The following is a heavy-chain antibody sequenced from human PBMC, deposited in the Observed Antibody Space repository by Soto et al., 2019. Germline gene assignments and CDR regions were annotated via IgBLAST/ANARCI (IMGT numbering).Heavy chain of an antibody. J-gene: IGHJ4*02. D-gene: IGHD1-7*01. V-gene: IGHV3-23*01. CDR3: AKDRRAGGNYGFYSDF. CDR2: SSATGAGT. Sequence: EVQLLESGGGLVQPGGSLRLSCAASGFTFSSYGMTWVRQAPGKGLEWVSFSSATGAGTYYADSVKGRFTISRDNSKNTLYLQMRSLRADDTAVYYCAKDRRAGGNYGFYSDFWGQGALVIVSS. CDR1: GFTFSSYG.